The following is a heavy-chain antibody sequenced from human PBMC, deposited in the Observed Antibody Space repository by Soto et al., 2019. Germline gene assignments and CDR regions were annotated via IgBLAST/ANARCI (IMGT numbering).Heavy chain of an antibody. J-gene: IGHJ4*02. V-gene: IGHV1-69*13. CDR1: AGLSSSCA. Sequence: SLQVSCKSTAGLSSSCAVKFVRPAPGQRLEGMGGIIPVFDTVYYAQKFQGRVTITADESTNTAYMELSSLRSEDTAMYYCARGGSGYVWFNEFWGQGTRVNVSA. CDR2: IIPVFDTV. D-gene: IGHD3-22*01. CDR3: ARGGSGYVWFNEF.